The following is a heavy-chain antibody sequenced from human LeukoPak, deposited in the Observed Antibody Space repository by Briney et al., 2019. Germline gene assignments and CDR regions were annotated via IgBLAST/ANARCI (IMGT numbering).Heavy chain of an antibody. Sequence: KPGGSLRLSCAASGFTFSDYYMSWIRQAPGKGLEWVSYISSGSSYTNYADSVKGRFTISRDNAKNSLYLQMNSLRAEDTAVYYCARDHYGYYGSGSYRRFDYWGQGTLVTVSS. CDR1: GFTFSDYY. CDR3: ARDHYGYYGSGSYRRFDY. V-gene: IGHV3-11*06. D-gene: IGHD3-10*01. J-gene: IGHJ4*02. CDR2: ISSGSSYT.